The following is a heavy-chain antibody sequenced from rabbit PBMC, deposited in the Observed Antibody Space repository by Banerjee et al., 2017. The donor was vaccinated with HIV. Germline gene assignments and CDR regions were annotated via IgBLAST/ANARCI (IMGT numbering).Heavy chain of an antibody. Sequence: QELLEESGGDLVKPEGSLTLTCTASGFSLSSGAMSWVRQAPGKGLEWIACINTNSGNAVYASWAKGRFTISKTSSTTVTLQMTSLTAADTATYFCARDLAGVIGWNFNLWGPGTLVTVS. D-gene: IGHD4-1*01. CDR2: INTNSGNA. CDR1: GFSLSSGAM. V-gene: IGHV1S45*01. J-gene: IGHJ4*01. CDR3: ARDLAGVIGWNFNL.